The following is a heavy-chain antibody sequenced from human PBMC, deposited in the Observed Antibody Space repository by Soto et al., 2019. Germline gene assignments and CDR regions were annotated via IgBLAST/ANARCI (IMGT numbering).Heavy chain of an antibody. J-gene: IGHJ6*02. Sequence: QVQLVESGGGVLQPGRSLRLSCAASGFTVSSDGMHWVRQAPGKGLEWVAVIWYDGSKKGYADSVKGRFTISRDNSKNTLYLQMNSLRAEDTAVYSCASERGYSGYDSPRFYYGMDVWGQGTTGAVSS. CDR1: GFTVSSDG. CDR2: IWYDGSKK. CDR3: ASERGYSGYDSPRFYYGMDV. V-gene: IGHV3-33*01. D-gene: IGHD5-12*01.